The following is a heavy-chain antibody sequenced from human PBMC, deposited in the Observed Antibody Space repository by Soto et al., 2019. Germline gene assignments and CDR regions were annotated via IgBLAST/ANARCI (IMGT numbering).Heavy chain of an antibody. J-gene: IGHJ5*02. CDR2: IYYSGST. CDR1: GGSISSGDYY. D-gene: IGHD2-15*01. CDR3: ARVRGRLLRFDP. V-gene: IGHV4-30-4*01. Sequence: QLQLQESGPGLVKPSQTLSLTCTVSGGSISSGDYYWSWIRQPPGKGLEWIGYIYYSGSTNYNPSLQSRVTISVDTSKDQFSLTLSSVTAADTAGYYCARVRGRLLRFDPWGQGTLVTVSS.